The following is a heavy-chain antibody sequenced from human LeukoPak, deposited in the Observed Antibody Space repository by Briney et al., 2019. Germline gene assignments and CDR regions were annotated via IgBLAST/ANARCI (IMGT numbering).Heavy chain of an antibody. Sequence: SETLSLTCTVSGGSIKSYYWSWIRQPAGEGLEWLGHIYASGTTNYNPSLNSRVTMSVDTSKNQFSLRLASVTAADTAVYYCARVADRFGYNYGIDEYFNYWGQGTLVTVSS. CDR1: GGSIKSYY. D-gene: IGHD5-18*01. J-gene: IGHJ4*02. V-gene: IGHV4-4*07. CDR2: IYASGTT. CDR3: ARVADRFGYNYGIDEYFNY.